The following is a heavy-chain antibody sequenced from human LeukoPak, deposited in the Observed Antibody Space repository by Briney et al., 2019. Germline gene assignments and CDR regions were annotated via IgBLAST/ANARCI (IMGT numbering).Heavy chain of an antibody. CDR2: IYHSGSI. Sequence: SETLSLTCTVSGYSISSGYYWGWIRQPPGKGLGWIGEIYHSGSINYNPSLKSRVTISVDKSKNQFSLKLSSVTAADTAVYYCARRIFYTNYYDSSGYWNWFDPWGQGTLVTVSS. CDR1: GYSISSGYY. D-gene: IGHD3-22*01. CDR3: ARRIFYTNYYDSSGYWNWFDP. J-gene: IGHJ5*02. V-gene: IGHV4-38-2*02.